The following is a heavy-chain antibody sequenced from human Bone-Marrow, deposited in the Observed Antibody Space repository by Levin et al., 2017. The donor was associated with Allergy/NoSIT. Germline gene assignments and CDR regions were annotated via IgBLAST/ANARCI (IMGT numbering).Heavy chain of an antibody. Sequence: GESLKISCAASGFTFSSYAMHWVRQAPGKGLEWVAVISYDGSNKYYADSVKGRFTISRDNSKNTLYLQMNSLRAEDTAVYYCARGGTLDFLLAPFDYWGQGTLVTVSS. CDR2: ISYDGSNK. D-gene: IGHD3-16*01. CDR3: ARGGTLDFLLAPFDY. V-gene: IGHV3-30-3*01. CDR1: GFTFSSYA. J-gene: IGHJ4*02.